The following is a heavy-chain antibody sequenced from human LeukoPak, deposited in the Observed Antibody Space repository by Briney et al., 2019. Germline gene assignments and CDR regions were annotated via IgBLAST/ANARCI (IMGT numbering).Heavy chain of an antibody. CDR1: GFPFSSYA. D-gene: IGHD2-2*01. CDR2: ISSNAGST. V-gene: IGHV3-64*01. CDR3: ARSSIVVVSILDY. Sequence: GGSLRLSCAASGFPFSSYAMHWVRQAPGQGLEYVSAISSNAGSTSYANSVKGRFTISRDNSKNTLYLQMGSLRAEDMAVYYCARSSIVVVSILDYWGQGTLVTVSS. J-gene: IGHJ4*02.